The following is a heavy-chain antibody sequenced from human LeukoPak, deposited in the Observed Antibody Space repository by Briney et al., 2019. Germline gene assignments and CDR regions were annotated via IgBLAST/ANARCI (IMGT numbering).Heavy chain of an antibody. CDR1: GFTFSSYA. Sequence: PGGSLRLSCAASGFTFSSYAMSWVRQAPGKGLEWVSAISGSGGSTYYADSVKGRFTISRDNSKNTLYLQMNSLRAEDTAVYYCANGFLEWYYFDYWGQGTLVTVSS. CDR2: ISGSGGST. V-gene: IGHV3-23*01. J-gene: IGHJ4*02. D-gene: IGHD3-3*01. CDR3: ANGFLEWYYFDY.